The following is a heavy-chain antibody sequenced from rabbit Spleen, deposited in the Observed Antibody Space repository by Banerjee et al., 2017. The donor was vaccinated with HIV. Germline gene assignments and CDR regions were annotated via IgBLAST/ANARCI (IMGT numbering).Heavy chain of an antibody. CDR3: ARSSTKGSGLFAYGMDL. Sequence: QEQLEESGGDLVKPEGSLTLTCTASGFIFNSDYDMCWVRQAPGKGLEWIACIYTGDGNTYYASWAKGRFTISKASSTTVSLQMTSLTAADTATYFCARSSTKGSGLFAYGMDLWGPGTLVTVS. D-gene: IGHD1-1*01. V-gene: IGHV1S45*01. CDR1: GFIFNSDYD. CDR2: IYTGDGNT. J-gene: IGHJ6*01.